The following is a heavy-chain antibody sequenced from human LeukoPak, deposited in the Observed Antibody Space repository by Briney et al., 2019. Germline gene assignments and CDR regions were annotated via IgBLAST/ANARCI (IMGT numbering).Heavy chain of an antibody. CDR1: GFIFSNNI. D-gene: IGHD3-10*01. CDR2: IGSIPGNT. V-gene: IGHV3-23*01. CDR3: ARPDDSESFYRANHY. J-gene: IGHJ4*02. Sequence: PGGSLRLSCAASGFIFSNNIMSWVRQAPGKGLEWVSTIGSIPGNTYYADSVKGRFTISRDNSNNTLSLQMNGLRVEDTAVYYCARPDDSESFYRANHYWGRGTLVTVS.